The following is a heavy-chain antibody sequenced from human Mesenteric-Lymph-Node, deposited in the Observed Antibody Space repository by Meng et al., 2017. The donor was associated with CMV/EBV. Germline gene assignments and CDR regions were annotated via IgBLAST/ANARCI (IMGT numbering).Heavy chain of an antibody. J-gene: IGHJ4*02. CDR1: GFTFSNYA. Sequence: GESLKISCAASGFTFSNYAMSWVRQPPGKGLEWVSTIRDSGYTTYYADSVKGRFTVSRDNSENTVSLQMNSLRAEDTAIYYCATYPFWSGYFDYWGQGTLVTVSS. V-gene: IGHV3-23*01. CDR2: IRDSGYTT. CDR3: ATYPFWSGYFDY. D-gene: IGHD3-3*01.